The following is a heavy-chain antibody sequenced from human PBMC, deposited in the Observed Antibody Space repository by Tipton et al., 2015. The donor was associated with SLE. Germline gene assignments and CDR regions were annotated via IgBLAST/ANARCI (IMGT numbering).Heavy chain of an antibody. V-gene: IGHV4-4*08. J-gene: IGHJ3*02. CDR1: GGSIGNFY. CDR3: ARGGLTMVRGVTGAFDI. D-gene: IGHD3-10*01. CDR2: SYLSGST. Sequence: TLSPTCTVSGGSIGNFYWTWIRQPPGKGLEWIGYSYLSGSTNYNPSRKSRVSISVDTSKNQFSLQLTSVTAADTAVYYCARGGLTMVRGVTGAFDIWGQGTMVTVTS.